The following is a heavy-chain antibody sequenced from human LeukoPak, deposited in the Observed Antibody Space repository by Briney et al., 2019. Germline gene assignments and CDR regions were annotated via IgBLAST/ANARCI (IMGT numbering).Heavy chain of an antibody. CDR1: GFTSSRYS. CDR3: AKDPPSFHH. Sequence: GGSLRLSCAASGFTSSRYSMNWVRQAPGKGLEWVSSISSSSTYIYYADSVKGRFTISRDNAKNSLYLQMNSLRAEDTAIYYCAKDPPSFHHWGQGTLVTVSS. CDR2: ISSSSTYI. J-gene: IGHJ1*01. V-gene: IGHV3-21*01.